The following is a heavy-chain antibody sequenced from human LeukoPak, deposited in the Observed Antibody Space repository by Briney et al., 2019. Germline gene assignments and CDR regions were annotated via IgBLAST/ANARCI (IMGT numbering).Heavy chain of an antibody. Sequence: GGSLRLSCAASGFTFSDYYMSWIRQAPGKGLEWVSYISSSGSTIYYADSVKGRFTISRDNAKNSLYLQMNSLRAEDTAVYYCVMDARGCSDINCSDAFDIWGQGTMVTVSS. CDR3: VMDARGCSDINCSDAFDI. J-gene: IGHJ3*02. V-gene: IGHV3-11*01. CDR1: GFTFSDYY. D-gene: IGHD5-12*01. CDR2: ISSSGSTI.